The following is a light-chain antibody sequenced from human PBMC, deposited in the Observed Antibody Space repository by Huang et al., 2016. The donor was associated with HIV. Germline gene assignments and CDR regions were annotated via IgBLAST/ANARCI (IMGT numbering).Light chain of an antibody. J-gene: IGKJ4*01. Sequence: DIQMTQSPSTLSASVGDRVTTTCRASQSVGTWLAWYQQKPGKAPKIVIYNTSTLESGVPSRCSGSGSGTEFTLTISSLQPDDFATYFCQQYDGYSTFGGGTKVDIK. V-gene: IGKV1-5*03. CDR3: QQYDGYST. CDR1: QSVGTW. CDR2: NTS.